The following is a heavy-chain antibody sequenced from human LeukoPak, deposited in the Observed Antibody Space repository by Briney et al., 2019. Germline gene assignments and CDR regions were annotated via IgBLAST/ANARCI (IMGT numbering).Heavy chain of an antibody. D-gene: IGHD4-11*01. V-gene: IGHV1-46*01. Sequence: GASVKVSCKASGYTFTSYYMHWVRQAPGQGLEWMGIINPSGGSTNYAQKFQGRVTMTRDTSTSTVYMELSSLRSEDTAVYYCARAKKQGTTVTTGWFDPWGQGTLVTVSS. J-gene: IGHJ5*02. CDR3: ARAKKQGTTVTTGWFDP. CDR2: INPSGGST. CDR1: GYTFTSYY.